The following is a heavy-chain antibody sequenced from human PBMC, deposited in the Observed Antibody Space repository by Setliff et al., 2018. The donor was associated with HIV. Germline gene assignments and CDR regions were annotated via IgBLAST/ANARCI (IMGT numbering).Heavy chain of an antibody. V-gene: IGHV4-61*02. CDR1: GGSISRGNHF. Sequence: NPSETLSLTCTVSGGSISRGNHFWTWIRQPAGKGLEWIGRIYTNGSTNYNPSLKSRATIAVDTSKNQFSLKLSSVTAADTAVYYCARSVVVVTVEWFDPWGQGTLVTVSS. CDR3: ARSVVVVTVEWFDP. CDR2: IYTNGST. J-gene: IGHJ5*02. D-gene: IGHD2-21*02.